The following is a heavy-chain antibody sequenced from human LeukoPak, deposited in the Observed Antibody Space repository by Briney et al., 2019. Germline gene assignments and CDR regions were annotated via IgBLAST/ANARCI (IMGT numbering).Heavy chain of an antibody. CDR1: GFTFSSYG. D-gene: IGHD3-10*01. Sequence: QPGGSLRLSCAASGFTFSSYGMHWVRQAPGKGLEWVAVISYDGSNKYYADSVKGRFTISRDNSKNTLYLQMNSLRAEDTAVYYCAKDHSSGIDYWGQGTLSPSPQ. CDR3: AKDHSSGIDY. J-gene: IGHJ4*02. CDR2: ISYDGSNK. V-gene: IGHV3-30*18.